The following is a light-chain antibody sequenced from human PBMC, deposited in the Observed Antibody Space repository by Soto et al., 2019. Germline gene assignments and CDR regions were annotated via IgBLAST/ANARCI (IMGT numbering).Light chain of an antibody. V-gene: IGKV3-20*01. Sequence: EIVLTQSPGTLSLSPGGRATLSCRASQSVSSSFLAWYQRKPGQAPRLLIYGASSRATGIPDRFSGSGSGTDFTLTISRLEPEDFAVYYCQQYGSSPWTFGQGTKVDIK. CDR2: GAS. CDR1: QSVSSSF. J-gene: IGKJ1*01. CDR3: QQYGSSPWT.